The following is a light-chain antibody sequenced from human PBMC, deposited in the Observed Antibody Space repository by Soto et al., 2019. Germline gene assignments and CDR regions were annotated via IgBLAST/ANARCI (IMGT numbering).Light chain of an antibody. V-gene: IGKV1-13*02. Sequence: AIQLTQSPSSLSASVGDRVTITCRASQDISSSLAWYQQKAGKAPKLLIYGASILQSGVPSGFSGSGFGTDFILTISSLRAEDFATYYCQQLNTYPHTFGQGTKLEIK. J-gene: IGKJ2*01. CDR3: QQLNTYPHT. CDR2: GAS. CDR1: QDISSS.